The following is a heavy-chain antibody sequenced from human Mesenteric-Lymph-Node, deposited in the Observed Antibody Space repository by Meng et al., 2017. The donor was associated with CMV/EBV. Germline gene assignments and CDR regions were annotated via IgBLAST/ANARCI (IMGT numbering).Heavy chain of an antibody. J-gene: IGHJ6*02. D-gene: IGHD2-15*01. CDR1: GFTFSSYG. CDR3: ARDFVVVGYYGMDV. CDR2: IRYDGSNK. Sequence: GESLKVSCAASGFTFSSYGMHWVRQAPGKGLEWVAFIRYDGSNKYYADSVKGRFTISRDNSKNTLYLQMNSLRAEDTAVYYCARDFVVVGYYGMDVWGQGTTVTVSS. V-gene: IGHV3-30*02.